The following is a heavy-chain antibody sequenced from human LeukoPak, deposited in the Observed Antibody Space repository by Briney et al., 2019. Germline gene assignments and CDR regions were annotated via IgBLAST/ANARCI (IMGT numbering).Heavy chain of an antibody. CDR3: AREPRTTVTTDY. V-gene: IGHV4-30-4*01. CDR2: IYYSGST. D-gene: IGHD4-17*01. Sequence: SQTLSLTCTVSGGSISSGDYYWSWIRQPPGKGLEWIGYIYYSGSTYYNPSLKSRVTISVDTSKNQFSLKLSSVTAPDTAVYYCAREPRTTVTTDYWGQGTLVTVSS. CDR1: GGSISSGDYY. J-gene: IGHJ4*02.